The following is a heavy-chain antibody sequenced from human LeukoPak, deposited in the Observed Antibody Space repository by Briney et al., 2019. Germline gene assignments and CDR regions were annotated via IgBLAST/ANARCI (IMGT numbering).Heavy chain of an antibody. D-gene: IGHD4-11*01. CDR2: ISTSGSTI. CDR1: GFTFSDYY. J-gene: IGHJ3*02. Sequence: PGGSLRLSCAASGFTFSDYYMTWIRQAPGKGLEWVSYISTSGSTIYYADSVKGRFTISRDNAKISLYLQMNNLRAEDTAVYYCARQTVNDAFDIWGQGTLVTVSS. CDR3: ARQTVNDAFDI. V-gene: IGHV3-11*01.